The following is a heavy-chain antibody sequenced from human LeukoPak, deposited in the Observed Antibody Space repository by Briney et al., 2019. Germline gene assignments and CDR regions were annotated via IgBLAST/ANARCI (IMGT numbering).Heavy chain of an antibody. V-gene: IGHV3-66*01. D-gene: IGHD3-22*01. CDR2: IYSGGST. Sequence: PGGSLRLSCAASGFTVSSNYMSWVRQAPGKGLEWVSVIYSGGSTYYADSVKGRFTISRDNSKNTLYLQMNSLRAEDTAVYYCARGPHYYDKSFDYWGQGTLVTVSS. CDR1: GFTVSSNY. CDR3: ARGPHYYDKSFDY. J-gene: IGHJ4*02.